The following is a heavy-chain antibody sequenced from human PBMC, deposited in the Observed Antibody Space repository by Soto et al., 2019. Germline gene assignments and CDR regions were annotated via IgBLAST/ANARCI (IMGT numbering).Heavy chain of an antibody. D-gene: IGHD5-12*01. CDR2: IYYSGST. Sequence: PSETLSLTCTVSGGSISSSSYYWGWIRQPPGKGLEWIGSIYYSGSTYYNPSLKSRVTISVDTSKNQFSLKLSSVTAADTAVYYCARLLRHTYYGMDVWGQGTTVTVSS. CDR3: ARLLRHTYYGMDV. CDR1: GGSISSSSYY. V-gene: IGHV4-39*01. J-gene: IGHJ6*02.